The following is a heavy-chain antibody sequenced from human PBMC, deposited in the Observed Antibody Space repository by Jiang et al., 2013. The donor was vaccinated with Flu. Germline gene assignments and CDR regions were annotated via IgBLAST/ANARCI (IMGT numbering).Heavy chain of an antibody. J-gene: IGHJ4*02. V-gene: IGHV6-1*01. D-gene: IGHD6-19*01. Sequence: QTLSLTCAISGDSVSSNSAAWNWIRQSPSRGLEWLGRTYYRSKWYNDYAVSVKSRITINPDTSKNQFSLQLNSVTPEDTAVYYCARGYSSGWGPEYYFDYWGQGTLVTVSS. CDR3: ARGYSSGWGPEYYFDY. CDR2: TYYRSKWYN. CDR1: GDSVSSNSAA.